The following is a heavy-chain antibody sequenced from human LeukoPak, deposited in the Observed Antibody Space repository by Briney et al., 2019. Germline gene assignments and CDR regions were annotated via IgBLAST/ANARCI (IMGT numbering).Heavy chain of an antibody. CDR1: GGSISSYY. CDR3: ARGLVVAPDWFDP. J-gene: IGHJ5*02. CDR2: IYYSGST. D-gene: IGHD2-2*01. Sequence: SETLSLTCTVSGGSISSYYWGWIRQPPGKGLEWIGYIYYSGSTNYNPSLKSRVTISVDTSKNQFSLKLSSVTAADTAVYYCARGLVVAPDWFDPWGQGTLVTVSS. V-gene: IGHV4-59*01.